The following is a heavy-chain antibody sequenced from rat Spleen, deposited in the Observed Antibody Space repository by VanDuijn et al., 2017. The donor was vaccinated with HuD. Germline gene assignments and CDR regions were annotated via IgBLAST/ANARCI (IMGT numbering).Heavy chain of an antibody. CDR2: ISYGDSSGHSGT. CDR1: GFTFSDYY. Sequence: EVQLVESDGGLVQPGRSLKLSCAASGFTFSDYYMAWVRQAPTKGLEWVATISYGDSSGHSGTYYRDSVKGRFTISRDNAKSTLYLKMNSLRSEDTATYYCAREGATTVWYFDFWGPGTMVTVSS. D-gene: IGHD1-11*01. CDR3: AREGATTVWYFDF. V-gene: IGHV5-29*01. J-gene: IGHJ1*01.